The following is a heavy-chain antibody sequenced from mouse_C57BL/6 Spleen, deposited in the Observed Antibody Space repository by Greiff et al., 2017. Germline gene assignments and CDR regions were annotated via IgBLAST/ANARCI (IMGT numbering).Heavy chain of an antibody. CDR3: ARRGYYDYDGAWFAY. CDR1: GFTFSDYG. D-gene: IGHD2-4*01. J-gene: IGHJ3*01. V-gene: IGHV5-17*01. Sequence: EVQRVESGGGLVKPGGSLKLSCAASGFTFSDYGMHWVRQAPEKGLEWVAYISSGSSTIYYADTVKGRFTISRDNAKNTLFLQMTSLRSEDTAMYYCARRGYYDYDGAWFAYWGQGTLVTVSA. CDR2: ISSGSSTI.